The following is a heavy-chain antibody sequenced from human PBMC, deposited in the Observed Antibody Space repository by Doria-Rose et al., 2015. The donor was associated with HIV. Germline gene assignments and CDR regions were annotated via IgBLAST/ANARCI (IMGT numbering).Heavy chain of an antibody. D-gene: IGHD3-3*01. J-gene: IGHJ4*02. CDR1: GASVSSRGYY. CDR3: ARMGSYRELDY. V-gene: IGHV4-31*03. CDR2: TYYTGTS. Sequence: QVQLQESGPGLVKPSETLSLTCSVSGASVSSRGYYWNWIRQVPGKGLESLGYTYYTGTSDYSPSLKSRLNMAVGTSKNQFSRKLSFVTVADTAVYYCARMGSYRELDYWGQGALVIVSA.